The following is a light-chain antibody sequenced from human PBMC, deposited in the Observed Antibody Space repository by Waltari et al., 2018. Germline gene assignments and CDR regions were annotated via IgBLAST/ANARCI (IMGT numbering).Light chain of an antibody. CDR1: GLRRYY. CDR3: HSRDASGVGGS. J-gene: IGLJ2*01. V-gene: IGLV3-19*01. Sequence: SSELTQDPAVSVAMGQTVTITCQGNGLRRYYASWYQQRPGQAPILIMYDKNNRPSGVPDRFSGSNSDNTATLTITGGQAEDEASYYCHSRDASGVGGSFGGGTKLTVL. CDR2: DKN.